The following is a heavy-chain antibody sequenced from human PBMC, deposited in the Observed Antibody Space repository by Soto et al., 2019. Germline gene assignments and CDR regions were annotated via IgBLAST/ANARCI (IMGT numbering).Heavy chain of an antibody. CDR1: GYTFTSYX. J-gene: IGHJ4*02. V-gene: IGHV1-18*01. CDR2: ISAYNGNT. Sequence: AAVKVSCKASGYTFTSYXISWVRQAPGQGLEWMGWISAYNGNTNYAQKLQGRVTMTTDTSTSTAYMELRSLRSDDTAVYYCARVMNYYDSSGYPDYWGQGTLVTVSS. CDR3: ARVMNYYDSSGYPDY. D-gene: IGHD3-22*01.